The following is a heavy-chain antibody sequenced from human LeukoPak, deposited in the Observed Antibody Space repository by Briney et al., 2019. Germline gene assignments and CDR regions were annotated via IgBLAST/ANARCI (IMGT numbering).Heavy chain of an antibody. D-gene: IGHD5-12*01. Sequence: GGSLKLSCAASGFTFSGSAMHWVRQASGKGLEWVARIRSKANSYATAYAASVKGRFTISRDDSKNTAYLQMNSLKTEDTAVYYCTRPGGGSDLDVWGKGTTVTVSS. J-gene: IGHJ6*04. V-gene: IGHV3-73*01. CDR1: GFTFSGSA. CDR2: IRSKANSYAT. CDR3: TRPGGGSDLDV.